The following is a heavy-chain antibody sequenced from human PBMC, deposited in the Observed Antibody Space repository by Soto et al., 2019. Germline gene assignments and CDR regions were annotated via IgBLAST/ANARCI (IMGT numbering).Heavy chain of an antibody. Sequence: QVQLVQSGAEVKKPGASVKVSCKASGYTFTGYYMHWVRQAPGQGLEWMGWINPNSGGTNYAQQFKAWVSMARDTSISTAYVELRRLRSADTAGYSCARDRDYGDYYGMDVWGQGTTVTVSS. CDR3: ARDRDYGDYYGMDV. J-gene: IGHJ6*02. D-gene: IGHD4-17*01. V-gene: IGHV1-2*04. CDR1: GYTFTGYY. CDR2: INPNSGGT.